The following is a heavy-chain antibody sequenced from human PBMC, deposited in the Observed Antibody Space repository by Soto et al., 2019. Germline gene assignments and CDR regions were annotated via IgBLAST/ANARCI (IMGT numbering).Heavy chain of an antibody. CDR1: GGSFSGYY. CDR2: INHSGST. J-gene: IGHJ4*02. V-gene: IGHV4-34*01. CDR3: ARNRASIAARQMDY. D-gene: IGHD6-6*01. Sequence: SETLSLTCAVYGGSFSGYYWSWIRQPPGKGLEWIGEINHSGSTNYNPSLKSRVTISVDTSKNQFSLKLSSVTAADTAVYYCARNRASIAARQMDYWGQGNLVTVSS.